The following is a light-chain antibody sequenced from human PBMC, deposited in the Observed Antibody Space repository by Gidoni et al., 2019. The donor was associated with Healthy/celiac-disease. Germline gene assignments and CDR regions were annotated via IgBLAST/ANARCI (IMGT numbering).Light chain of an antibody. CDR2: SNN. V-gene: IGLV1-44*01. CDR3: AAWDDSLNGVV. J-gene: IGLJ2*01. CDR1: SSNIGSNT. Sequence: QSVLTQPPSASGTPGQRVTISCSGSSSNIGSNTVNWYPQLPGTAPKLLIYSNNQRPSGVPDRFSGSKSGNSASLAISGLQSEDEADYYCAAWDDSLNGVVFGGGTKLTVL.